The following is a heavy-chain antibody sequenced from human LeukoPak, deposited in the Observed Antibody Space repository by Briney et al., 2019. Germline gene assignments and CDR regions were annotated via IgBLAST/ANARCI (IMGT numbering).Heavy chain of an antibody. CDR1: GGSISNYY. CDR3: ARDVVVTAVYAFDI. D-gene: IGHD2-21*02. Sequence: SETLSLTCTVSGGSISNYYWSWIRQPPGKGLEWIGYIYYSGSTNYNPSLKSRVTISVDTSKNQFSLKLSSVTAADTAVYYCARDVVVTAVYAFDIWGQGTMVTVSS. J-gene: IGHJ3*02. V-gene: IGHV4-59*01. CDR2: IYYSGST.